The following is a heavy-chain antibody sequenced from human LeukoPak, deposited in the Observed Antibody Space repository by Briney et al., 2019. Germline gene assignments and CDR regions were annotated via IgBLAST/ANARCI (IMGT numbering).Heavy chain of an antibody. Sequence: ASVKVSCKASGGTFSSYLISWVRQAPGQGLEWMGGIIPIIGTADYIQKFQDRVTITADESTTTAYMGLTGLRSEDTAIYYCARDVVGAFGTKALDDWGQGTLVTVSA. CDR1: GGTFSSYL. V-gene: IGHV1-69*13. J-gene: IGHJ4*02. CDR2: IIPIIGTA. CDR3: ARDVVGAFGTKALDD. D-gene: IGHD1-26*01.